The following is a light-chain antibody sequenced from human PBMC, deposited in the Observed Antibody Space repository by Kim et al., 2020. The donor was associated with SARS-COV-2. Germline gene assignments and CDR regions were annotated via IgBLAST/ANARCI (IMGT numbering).Light chain of an antibody. Sequence: SYELTQPPSVSVSPGQTASITCSGDKLGDKYACWYQQKPGQSPVLVIYEDSKRPSGIPERFSCSNSGNTATLTISGTQAMDEADYYCQAWDSSTVVFGGGTQLTVL. V-gene: IGLV3-1*01. CDR2: EDS. CDR1: KLGDKY. J-gene: IGLJ2*01. CDR3: QAWDSSTVV.